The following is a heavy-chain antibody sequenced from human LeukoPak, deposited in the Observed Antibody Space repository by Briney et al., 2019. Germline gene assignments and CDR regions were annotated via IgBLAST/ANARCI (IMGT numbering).Heavy chain of an antibody. D-gene: IGHD1-7*01. V-gene: IGHV4-59*01. Sequence: SETLSLTCTVSGGSISSYYWSWIRQPPGKGLELIGYIYYSGSTNYNPSLKSRVTISVDTSKNQFSLKLSSVTAADTAVYYCASEGYNWNYALMYWGQGTLVTVSS. CDR2: IYYSGST. CDR1: GGSISSYY. J-gene: IGHJ4*02. CDR3: ASEGYNWNYALMY.